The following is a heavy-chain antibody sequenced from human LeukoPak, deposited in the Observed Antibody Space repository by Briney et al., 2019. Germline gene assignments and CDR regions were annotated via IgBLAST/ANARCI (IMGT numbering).Heavy chain of an antibody. Sequence: SETLSLTCTVSGGSISSSSYYWGWIRQPPGKGLEWIGSIYYSGSTYYNPSLKGRVTISVDTSKNQFSLKLSSVTAADTAVYYCARAAGMVRGVVPYNGFDPWGQGTLVTVSS. CDR2: IYYSGST. CDR1: GGSISSSSYY. J-gene: IGHJ5*02. D-gene: IGHD3-10*01. CDR3: ARAAGMVRGVVPYNGFDP. V-gene: IGHV4-39*07.